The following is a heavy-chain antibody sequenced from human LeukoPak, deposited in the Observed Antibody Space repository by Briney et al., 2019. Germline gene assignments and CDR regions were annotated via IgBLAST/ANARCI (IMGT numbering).Heavy chain of an antibody. Sequence: SETLSLTCAVYGGSFSDYYWSWIRQPPGKGLEWIGEINHSGSTNYNPPLKSRVTISVDTSKNQYSLKLSSVTAADTAVYYCARLVAAGDTGDYWGQGTLVTVSS. CDR2: INHSGST. CDR3: ARLVAAGDTGDY. CDR1: GGSFSDYY. J-gene: IGHJ4*02. V-gene: IGHV4-34*01. D-gene: IGHD6-13*01.